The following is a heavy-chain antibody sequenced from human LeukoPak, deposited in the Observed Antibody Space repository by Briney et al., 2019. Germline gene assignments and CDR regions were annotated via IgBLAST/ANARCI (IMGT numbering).Heavy chain of an antibody. J-gene: IGHJ2*01. CDR2: LYSSGSA. V-gene: IGHV3-53*01. D-gene: IGHD7-27*01. CDR3: ASLTGLYP. Sequence: GGSLRLSCAASGLSVSTNYMMWVRQAPRKGLECVSILYSSGSAYYADSVKGRFIISRDNSENTLYLQMNSLSAEDTAVYYCASLTGLYPWGRGTLVSVSS. CDR1: GLSVSTNY.